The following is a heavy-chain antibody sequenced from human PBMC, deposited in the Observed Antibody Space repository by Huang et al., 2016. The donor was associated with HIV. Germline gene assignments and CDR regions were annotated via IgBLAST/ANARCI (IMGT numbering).Heavy chain of an antibody. CDR3: ARVGSGPGPRGGGVWAFDY. CDR1: GFTFSSYS. J-gene: IGHJ4*02. Sequence: EVQLVESGGGLVKPGGSLRLSCAASGFTFSSYSMNWVRQAPGKGVEWISSISTGSSYIYYVDSVKGRFTIARDNAKNSLYLQMNSLRAEDTAVYYCARVGSGPGPRGGGVWAFDYWGQGTLVTVSS. V-gene: IGHV3-21*01. CDR2: ISTGSSYI. D-gene: IGHD2-21*02.